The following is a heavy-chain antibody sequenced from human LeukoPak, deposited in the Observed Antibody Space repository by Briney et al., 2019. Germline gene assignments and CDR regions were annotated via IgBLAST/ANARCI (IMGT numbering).Heavy chain of an antibody. D-gene: IGHD6-13*01. J-gene: IGHJ6*03. CDR3: ARGYSSSLYYYYYMDV. CDR1: GYTFTSYY. V-gene: IGHV1-46*01. CDR2: INPSGGST. Sequence: ASVKVSCKASGYTFTSYYMHWVRQAPGQGLEWMGIINPSGGSTSYAQKFQGRVTMTRDRSTSTVYMELSSLRSEDTAVYYCARGYSSSLYYYYYMDVWGKGTTVTVSS.